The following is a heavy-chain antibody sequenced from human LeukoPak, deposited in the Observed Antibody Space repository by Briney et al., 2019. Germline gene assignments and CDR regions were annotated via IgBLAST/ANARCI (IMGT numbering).Heavy chain of an antibody. CDR1: GGSISGYY. J-gene: IGHJ5*02. CDR3: ARAILTGLDWFDP. CDR2: IHDSGNN. Sequence: SETLSLTCTVSGGSISGYYWSWIRQPPGKGLEWIGYIHDSGNNNYNPSLKSRVTISADTSKNQLSLKVSSVTAANTAVYYCARAILTGLDWFDPWGQGTLVTVSS. D-gene: IGHD3-9*01. V-gene: IGHV4-59*01.